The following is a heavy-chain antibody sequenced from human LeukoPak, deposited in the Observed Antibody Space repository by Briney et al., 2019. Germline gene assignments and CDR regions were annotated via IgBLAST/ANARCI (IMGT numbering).Heavy chain of an antibody. Sequence: ASVKVSCKASGYTFTSHGISWVRQAPGQGLEWMGWISAYNGNTNYAQKLQGRVTMTTDTSTSTAYMELRSLRSDDTAVYYCARDSWSGYCPQYWGQGTLVTVSS. CDR3: ARDSWSGYCPQY. CDR1: GYTFTSHG. CDR2: ISAYNGNT. D-gene: IGHD3-3*01. V-gene: IGHV1-18*01. J-gene: IGHJ4*02.